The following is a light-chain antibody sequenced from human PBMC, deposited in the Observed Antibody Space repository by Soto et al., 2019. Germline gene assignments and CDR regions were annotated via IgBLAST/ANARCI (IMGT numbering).Light chain of an antibody. CDR2: ELT. J-gene: IGLJ1*01. Sequence: QSALTQPASVSGSRGQSITISCTGTRSDVAIYNHVSWYQHHPGKAPKLIIYELTNRPSGVPDRFSGSRSGSTASLTISGLQAEDDADYYCCFFGGNSYVFGTGTKLTVL. CDR3: CFFGGNSYV. V-gene: IGLV2-14*01. CDR1: RSDVAIYNH.